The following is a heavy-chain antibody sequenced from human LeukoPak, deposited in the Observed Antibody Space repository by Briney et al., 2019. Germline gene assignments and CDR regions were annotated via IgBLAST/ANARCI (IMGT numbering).Heavy chain of an antibody. J-gene: IGHJ4*02. CDR2: IIPIFGTA. CDR1: GGTFSSYA. Sequence: SVKVSCKASGGTFSSYAISWVRQAPGQGLEWMGGIIPIFGTANYAQKFQGRVTITTDKSTSTAYMELSSLRSEDTAVYYCARSTQGALEWLLDYWGQGTLVTVSS. V-gene: IGHV1-69*05. CDR3: ARSTQGALEWLLDY. D-gene: IGHD3-3*01.